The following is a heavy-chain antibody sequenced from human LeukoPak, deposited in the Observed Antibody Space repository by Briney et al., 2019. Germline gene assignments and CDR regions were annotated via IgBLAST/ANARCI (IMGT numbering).Heavy chain of an antibody. CDR3: ARVSRRSYIDY. CDR1: GFPFSDYY. Sequence: GGPLRLSCAASGFPFSDYYMSWIREAPGKGLEWVSYISSSGSTIYYADSVKGRFTISRDNAKNSLYLQMNSLRAEDTAVYYCARVSRRSYIDYWGQGTLVTVSS. J-gene: IGHJ4*02. CDR2: ISSSGSTI. V-gene: IGHV3-11*01.